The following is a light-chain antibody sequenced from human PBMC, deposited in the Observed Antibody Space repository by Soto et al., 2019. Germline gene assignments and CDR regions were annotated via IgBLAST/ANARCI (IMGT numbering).Light chain of an antibody. Sequence: QSALTQPASVSGSPGQSITISCTGSRSDVGSYNLVSWYQHHPGKAPKLMIYDVNKRPSGVSNRFSGSKSDNTASLTISGLQPEDEADYYCCSYAGSSTVIFVGGTKVTVL. CDR1: RSDVGSYNL. J-gene: IGLJ2*01. V-gene: IGLV2-23*02. CDR2: DVN. CDR3: CSYAGSSTVI.